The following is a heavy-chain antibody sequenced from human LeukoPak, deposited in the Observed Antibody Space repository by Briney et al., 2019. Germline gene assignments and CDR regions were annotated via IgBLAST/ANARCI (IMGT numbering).Heavy chain of an antibody. CDR2: ISNSGGST. Sequence: QAGGSLRLSCAASGFTFSSYGMSWVRQAPGKGLEWVSVISNSGGSTDYADSVKGRFTISRDNSKNTLYLQMNTLRAEDTAVYYCAKDLGSSGFGSDYWGQGTLVTVSS. J-gene: IGHJ4*02. D-gene: IGHD6-19*01. CDR1: GFTFSSYG. CDR3: AKDLGSSGFGSDY. V-gene: IGHV3-23*01.